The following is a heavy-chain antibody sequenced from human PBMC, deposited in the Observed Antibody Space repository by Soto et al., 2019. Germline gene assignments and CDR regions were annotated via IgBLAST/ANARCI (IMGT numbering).Heavy chain of an antibody. D-gene: IGHD3-22*01. CDR1: GGTFSRYA. Sequence: QVQLVQSGAEVKKPGSSVRVSCKASGGTFSRYAISWVRQAPGQGLEWMGGIIPLFGTANYAQRFQGRVRITGDESTTTAYMELRGLRSEDTAVYYCARGVHLDSGGYYYFYWGQGTLVTVSS. CDR2: IIPLFGTA. V-gene: IGHV1-69*01. J-gene: IGHJ4*02. CDR3: ARGVHLDSGGYYYFY.